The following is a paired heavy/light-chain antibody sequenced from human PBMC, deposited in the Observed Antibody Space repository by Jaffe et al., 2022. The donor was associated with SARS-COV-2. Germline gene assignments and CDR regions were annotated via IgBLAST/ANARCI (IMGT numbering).Heavy chain of an antibody. D-gene: IGHD3-22*01. CDR2: VSLSGVST. CDR3: GDYDYYGTSGPH. Sequence: EVQLLESGGGVVQPGGSLRLSCVASGFSFNNYAMSWVRQAPGKGLEWVSAVSLSGVSTYYAASVKGRFTISRDNSGDTLYLQMDSLRVEDTAVYYCGDYDYYGTSGPHWGHGTLVTVSS. J-gene: IGHJ4*01. V-gene: IGHV3-23*01. CDR1: GFSFNNYA.
Light chain of an antibody. Sequence: DIQMTQSPSSLSASVGDRVTITCRASQGINSNLAWFQQIPGKAPKSLIYAASSLQSGVPSRFSGSGSGTDFTLTISSLQPEDFATYYCQQYKSYPLTFGGGTKVEI. CDR3: QQYKSYPLT. J-gene: IGKJ4*01. CDR2: AAS. V-gene: IGKV1-16*01. CDR1: QGINSN.